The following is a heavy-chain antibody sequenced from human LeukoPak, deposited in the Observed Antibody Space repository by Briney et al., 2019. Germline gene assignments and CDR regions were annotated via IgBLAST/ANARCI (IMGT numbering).Heavy chain of an antibody. CDR3: XXVRYXXXXXGNYXXYFDL. D-gene: IGHD3-9*01. J-gene: IGHJ4*02. V-gene: IGHV4-4*07. CDR2: IYSSGST. Sequence: PSETLSLTCTVSGGSISTYYWSWIRQPAGKGLEWIGRIYSSGSTNYNPSLQSRITMSVDTSKNQFSLRLTSVTAADTAVYYCXXVRYXXXXXGNYXXYFDLWGQGTLVTVSS. CDR1: GGSISTYY.